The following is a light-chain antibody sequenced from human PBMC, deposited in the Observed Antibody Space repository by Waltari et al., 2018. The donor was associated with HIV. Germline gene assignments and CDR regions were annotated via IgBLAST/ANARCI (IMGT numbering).Light chain of an antibody. CDR3: GTWDSSLSADWV. Sequence: QSVLTQPPSVSAAPGQKVTISCSGSSSNIGHNYVSWYQQLPGTAPKLLIYDNNKRPSGIPDRFSGCKSGTSATLGITGLQTGDEADYYCGTWDSSLSADWVFGGGTKLTVL. J-gene: IGLJ3*02. CDR1: SSNIGHNY. CDR2: DNN. V-gene: IGLV1-51*01.